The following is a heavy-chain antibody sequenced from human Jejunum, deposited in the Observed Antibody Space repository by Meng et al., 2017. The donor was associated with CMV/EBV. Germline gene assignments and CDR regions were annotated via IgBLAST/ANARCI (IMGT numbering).Heavy chain of an antibody. Sequence: GFTVSTYVMYWVRQAPGKGLEWVSSISDTSSFIYYEDSVKGRFTISRDNAKNSLYLQMNSLRAEDTALYYCARGTCTSSSCPLFDYWGQGTLVTVSS. V-gene: IGHV3-21*01. CDR3: ARGTCTSSSCPLFDY. CDR1: GFTVSTYV. CDR2: ISDTSSFI. D-gene: IGHD2-15*01. J-gene: IGHJ4*02.